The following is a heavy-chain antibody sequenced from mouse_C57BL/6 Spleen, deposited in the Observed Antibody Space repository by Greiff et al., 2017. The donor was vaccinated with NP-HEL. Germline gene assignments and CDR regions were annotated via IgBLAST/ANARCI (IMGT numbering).Heavy chain of an antibody. CDR3: ARFVYSRGAMDY. CDR2: INPNNGGT. Sequence: VQLKQSGPELVKPGASVKIPCKASGYTFTDYNMDWVKQSHGKSLEWIGDINPNNGGTIYNQKFKGKATLTVDKSSSTAYMELRSLTSEDTAVYYCARFVYSRGAMDYWGQGTSVTVSS. D-gene: IGHD1-1*01. J-gene: IGHJ4*01. V-gene: IGHV1-18*01. CDR1: GYTFTDYN.